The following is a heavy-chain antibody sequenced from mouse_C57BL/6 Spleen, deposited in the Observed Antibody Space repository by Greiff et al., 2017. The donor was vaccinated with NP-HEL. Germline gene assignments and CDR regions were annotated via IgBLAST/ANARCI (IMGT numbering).Heavy chain of an antibody. CDR1: GYTFTSYW. Sequence: VQLQQPGAELVKPGASVKLSCKASGYTFTSYWMQWVKQRPGQGLEWIGEIDPSDSYTNYNQKFKGKATLTVDTSSSTAYMQLSSLTSEDSAVYYCARWGYYGNWGQGTTLTVSS. CDR3: ARWGYYGN. J-gene: IGHJ2*01. V-gene: IGHV1-50*01. CDR2: IDPSDSYT. D-gene: IGHD1-1*01.